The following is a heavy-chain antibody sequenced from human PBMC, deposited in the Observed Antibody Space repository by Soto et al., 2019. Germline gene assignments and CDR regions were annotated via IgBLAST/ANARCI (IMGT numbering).Heavy chain of an antibody. CDR3: AKDTLRQTVTTLDY. V-gene: IGHV3-30*18. Sequence: QVQLVESGGGVVQPGRSLRLSCAASGFTFSSYGMHWVRQAPGKGLEWVAVISYDGSNNYYADSVKGRFNISRDNSKNTLYLQMNSLRAEDTAVYYCAKDTLRQTVTTLDYWGQGTLVTVSS. D-gene: IGHD4-17*01. CDR2: ISYDGSNN. J-gene: IGHJ4*02. CDR1: GFTFSSYG.